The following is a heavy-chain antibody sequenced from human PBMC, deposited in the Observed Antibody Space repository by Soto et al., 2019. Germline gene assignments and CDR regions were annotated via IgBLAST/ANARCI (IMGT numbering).Heavy chain of an antibody. D-gene: IGHD2-15*01. J-gene: IGHJ4*02. V-gene: IGHV3-30*18. CDR1: GFTFSSYG. Sequence: SLRLSCAASGFTFSSYGMHWVRQAPGKGLEWVAVISYDGSNKYYADSVKGRFTISRDNSKNTLYLQMNSLRAEDTAVYYCAKDRLGYCSGGSCYGFDYWGQGTLVTVSS. CDR2: ISYDGSNK. CDR3: AKDRLGYCSGGSCYGFDY.